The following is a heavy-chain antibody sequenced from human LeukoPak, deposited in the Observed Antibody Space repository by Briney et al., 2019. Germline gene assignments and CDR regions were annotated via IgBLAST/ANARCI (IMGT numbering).Heavy chain of an antibody. CDR3: ARDGAAIGWFDP. J-gene: IGHJ5*02. Sequence: PSETLSLTCSVSIGSISSYYWSWIRQPPGRGLEWIGYIHYSGSTNYNPSLKSRVTISVDTSKNQFSLKLSSVTAADTAVYYCARDGAAIGWFDPWGQGTLVTVSS. CDR1: IGSISSYY. D-gene: IGHD2-2*01. V-gene: IGHV4-59*01. CDR2: IHYSGST.